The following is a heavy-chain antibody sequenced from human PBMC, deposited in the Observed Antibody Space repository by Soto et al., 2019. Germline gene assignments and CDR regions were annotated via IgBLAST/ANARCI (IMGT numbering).Heavy chain of an antibody. CDR1: GYSITTYG. CDR3: ARDRVGRATVVPDDAFDI. D-gene: IGHD2-15*01. CDR2: ISGYNGKT. Sequence: QVQLEQSGAEVKKPGASVRVSCEVSGYSITTYGTSWVRQAPGQGLEWMGWISGYNGKTRYAQKFQGRFTMTTAASTRTAYMELKSLRFDDTAIYFCARDRVGRATVVPDDAFDIWGQGTMVTVSS. V-gene: IGHV1-18*01. J-gene: IGHJ3*02.